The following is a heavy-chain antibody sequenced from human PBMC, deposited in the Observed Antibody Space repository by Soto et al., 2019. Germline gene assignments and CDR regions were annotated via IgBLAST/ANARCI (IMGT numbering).Heavy chain of an antibody. CDR3: ARVLYYGSGSYSPYGMDV. CDR1: GVSFNNNG. J-gene: IGHJ6*02. D-gene: IGHD3-10*01. CDR2: VSPPFRTS. Sequence: QVQLVQSGAEVKKPGSSVKVSCKTSGVSFNNNGIGWVRQAPGHGLEWMGGVSPPFRTSNYARKFQGRISITADASTGTVNMALSSLTSDETAQYYCARVLYYGSGSYSPYGMDVWGQGTTVTVSS. V-gene: IGHV1-69*01.